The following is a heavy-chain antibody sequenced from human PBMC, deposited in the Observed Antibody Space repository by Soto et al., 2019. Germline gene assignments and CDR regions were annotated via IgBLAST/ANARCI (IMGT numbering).Heavy chain of an antibody. J-gene: IGHJ4*02. CDR1: GGSISSYY. V-gene: IGHV4-59*08. CDR3: ARQSRAGYSSGWYAVGY. Sequence: QVQLQESGPGLVKPSETLSLTCTVSGGSISSYYWSWIRQPPGKGLEWIGYIYYSGSTNYNPSLKSRVTISVDTSKNQFSLKLSSVTAADTAVYYCARQSRAGYSSGWYAVGYWGQGTLVTVSS. CDR2: IYYSGST. D-gene: IGHD6-19*01.